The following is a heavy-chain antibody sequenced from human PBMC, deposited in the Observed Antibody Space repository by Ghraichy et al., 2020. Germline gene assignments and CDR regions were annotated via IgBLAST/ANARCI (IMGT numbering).Heavy chain of an antibody. V-gene: IGHV3-23*01. CDR1: GFSFSRYG. Sequence: GGSLRLSCAASGFSFSRYGMSWVRQAPGKGLEWVSAINNTGGNSNYADSVKGRFTISRDNTKSTLYLQINSLRAEDTAVYYCAKDYSSGWYDAFDIWGQGTMLTISS. J-gene: IGHJ3*02. CDR3: AKDYSSGWYDAFDI. CDR2: INNTGGNS. D-gene: IGHD6-19*01.